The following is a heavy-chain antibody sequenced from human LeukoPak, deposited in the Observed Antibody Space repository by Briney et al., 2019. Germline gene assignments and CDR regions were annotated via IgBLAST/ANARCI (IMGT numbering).Heavy chain of an antibody. CDR1: GGSFSGYY. D-gene: IGHD1-26*01. CDR3: ARGPQWELIDY. V-gene: IGHV4-34*01. J-gene: IGHJ4*02. Sequence: SETLSLTCAVYGGSFSGYYWSWIRQPPGKGLEWIGEINHSGSTNYNPSLKSRVTLSVDTSKNQFSLKLSSVTAADTAVYYCARGPQWELIDYWGQGTLVTVSS. CDR2: INHSGST.